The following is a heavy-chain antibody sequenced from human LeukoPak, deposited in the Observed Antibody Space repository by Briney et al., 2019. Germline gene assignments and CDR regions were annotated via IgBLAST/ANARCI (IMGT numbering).Heavy chain of an antibody. D-gene: IGHD4-17*01. V-gene: IGHV4-30-4*01. CDR1: GGFISSGDYY. Sequence: SQTLSLTCTVSGGFISSGDYYWSWIRQPPGKGLEWIGYIYNHGIIYYNPSLRSRVTISRDTSKNQYSLELNSVTVADTAFYYCARVVRDDFGAYVGMDYWGQGTLVTVSS. CDR2: IYNHGII. CDR3: ARVVRDDFGAYVGMDY. J-gene: IGHJ4*02.